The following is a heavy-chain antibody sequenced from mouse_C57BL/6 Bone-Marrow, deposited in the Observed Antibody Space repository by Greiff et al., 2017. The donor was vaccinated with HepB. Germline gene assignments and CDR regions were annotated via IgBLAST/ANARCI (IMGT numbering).Heavy chain of an antibody. Sequence: EVKLVESEGGLVQPGSSMKLSCTASGFTFSDYYMAWVRQVPEKGLEWVANINYDGSSTYYLDSLKSRFIISRDNAKNILYLQMSSLKSADTATYYCARDRADYYGSRGAMDYWGQGTSVTVSS. V-gene: IGHV5-16*01. D-gene: IGHD1-1*01. J-gene: IGHJ4*01. CDR3: ARDRADYYGSRGAMDY. CDR2: INYDGSST. CDR1: GFTFSDYY.